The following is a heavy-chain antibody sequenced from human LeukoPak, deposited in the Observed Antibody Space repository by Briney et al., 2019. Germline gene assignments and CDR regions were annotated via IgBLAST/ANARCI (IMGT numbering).Heavy chain of an antibody. V-gene: IGHV4-30-4*07. D-gene: IGHD3-10*01. CDR2: IYYSGST. Sequence: PSETLSLTCAVSGGSISSGGYSWSWIRQPPGKGLEWTGYIYYSGSTYYNPSLKSRVTISVDTSKNQFSLKLGSVTAADTAVYYCARHVRFGGFYYYYYMDVWGKGTTVTISS. CDR3: ARHVRFGGFYYYYYMDV. CDR1: GGSISSGGYS. J-gene: IGHJ6*03.